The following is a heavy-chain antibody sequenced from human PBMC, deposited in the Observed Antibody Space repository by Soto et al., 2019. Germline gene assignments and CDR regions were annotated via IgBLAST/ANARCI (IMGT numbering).Heavy chain of an antibody. Sequence: SETLSLTCTVSGGSISSYYWSWIRQPPGKGLEWIGYIYYSGSTNYNPSLKSRVTISVDTSKNQFSLKLSSVTAADTAVYYCAGLRDGYNYFDYWGQGTLVTVSS. D-gene: IGHD5-12*01. V-gene: IGHV4-59*01. CDR3: AGLRDGYNYFDY. J-gene: IGHJ4*02. CDR2: IYYSGST. CDR1: GGSISSYY.